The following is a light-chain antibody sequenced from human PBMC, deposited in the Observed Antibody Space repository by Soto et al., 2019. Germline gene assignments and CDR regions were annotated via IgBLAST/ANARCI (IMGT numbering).Light chain of an antibody. CDR3: RSYAGSNTFV. V-gene: IGLV2-8*01. CDR1: SSDVGGYNY. Sequence: QSVLTQPPSAAGSPGQSVTISCTGTSSDVGGYNYVSWYQQHPGKAPKVMIYEVSKRPSGVPDRFSGSKSGNTASLTVSGLQADEESDYYCRSYAGSNTFVFGGGTKLTVL. J-gene: IGLJ2*01. CDR2: EVS.